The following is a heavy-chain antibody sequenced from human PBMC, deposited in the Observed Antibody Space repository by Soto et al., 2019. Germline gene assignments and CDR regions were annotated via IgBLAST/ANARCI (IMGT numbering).Heavy chain of an antibody. CDR2: LSGSGTAT. D-gene: IGHD3-3*01. J-gene: IGHJ4*02. Sequence: GGSLRLSCAASGFTFSTYGMSWVRQTPGRGLEWVSALSGSGTATYYADSVKGRFTISRDNSKNMLYLQMNSLRADDTAVYYCAKIDHYDFWSGYHTYFDYWGQGALVTVSS. CDR3: AKIDHYDFWSGYHTYFDY. CDR1: GFTFSTYG. V-gene: IGHV3-23*01.